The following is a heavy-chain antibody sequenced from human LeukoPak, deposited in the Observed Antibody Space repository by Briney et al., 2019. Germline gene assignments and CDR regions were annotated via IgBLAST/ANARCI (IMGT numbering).Heavy chain of an antibody. CDR2: IYYSGTT. V-gene: IGHV4-39*01. CDR1: GGSISSSGYY. J-gene: IGHJ4*02. D-gene: IGHD3-10*01. CDR3: ARQKGNFDY. Sequence: KPSETLSLTCTVSGGSISSSGYYWGWIRQPPGKGLEWIGTIYYSGTTYYNPSLKSRVTISVDTSKNQFSLNLSSVTAADTAVYYCARQKGNFDYWGQGTLVTASS.